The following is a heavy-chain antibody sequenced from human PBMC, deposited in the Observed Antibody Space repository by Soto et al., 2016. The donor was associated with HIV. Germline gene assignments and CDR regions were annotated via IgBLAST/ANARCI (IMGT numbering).Heavy chain of an antibody. Sequence: QVHLQESGPGLVKPSETLSLTCAVSGDSISSGSYWGWIRQPPGKGLEWIGNIYHRGSTSYNPSLRSRVTISVDTSKNQFSLNLQSVTAEDTAVYYCARAMYYGRSWDYWGQGTLVTVSS. V-gene: IGHV4-38-2*01. CDR2: IYHRGST. CDR3: ARAMYYGRSWDY. D-gene: IGHD3-3*01. CDR1: GDSISSGSY. J-gene: IGHJ4*02.